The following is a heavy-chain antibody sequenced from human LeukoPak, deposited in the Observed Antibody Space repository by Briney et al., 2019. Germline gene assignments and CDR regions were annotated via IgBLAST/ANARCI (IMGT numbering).Heavy chain of an antibody. CDR2: ISAYNGNT. V-gene: IGHV1-18*01. D-gene: IGHD2-15*01. J-gene: IGHJ4*02. CDR1: GYTFTSYG. Sequence: ASVKVSCKASGYTFTSYGISWVRQAPGQGLEWMGWISAYNGNTNYAQKLQGRVTMTTDTSTSTAYMELRSLRSDDTAVYYCAGEAVVVAATLPLDYWGQGTLVTVSS. CDR3: AGEAVVVAATLPLDY.